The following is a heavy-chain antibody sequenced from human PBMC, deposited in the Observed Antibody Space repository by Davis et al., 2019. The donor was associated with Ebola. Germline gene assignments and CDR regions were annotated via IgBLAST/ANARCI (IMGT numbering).Heavy chain of an antibody. CDR2: IYYSGTT. Sequence: MPGGSLRLSCTVSGCSISSYYWSWIRQPPGKGLEWTGYIYYSGTTNYNPSLKSPVSISVDTSKNQFSLKLSSVTAADTAVYSCGSMGTSWPICGMDVWGQGTTVTVSS. CDR3: GSMGTSWPICGMDV. D-gene: IGHD2-2*01. J-gene: IGHJ6*02. V-gene: IGHV4-59*08. CDR1: GCSISSYY.